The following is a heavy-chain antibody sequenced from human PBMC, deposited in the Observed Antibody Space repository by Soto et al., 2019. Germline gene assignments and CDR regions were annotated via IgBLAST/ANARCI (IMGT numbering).Heavy chain of an antibody. CDR1: GFPFSSYE. J-gene: IGHJ5*02. CDR2: INTGGSTI. Sequence: EVQLVESGGGLVQPGGSLRLSCAASGFPFSSYEMNWVRQAPGKGLEWVSCINTGGSTIYYADSVKGRFTISRDNAKNSRYIQMDSLRVEDTAMDSWARDGIVRGFDPWGQVTLVIVSS. D-gene: IGHD2-15*01. CDR3: ARDGIVRGFDP. V-gene: IGHV3-48*03.